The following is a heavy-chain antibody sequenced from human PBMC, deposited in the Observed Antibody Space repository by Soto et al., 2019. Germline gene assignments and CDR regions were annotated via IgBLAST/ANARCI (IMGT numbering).Heavy chain of an antibody. CDR1: GVSISSAAYY. V-gene: IGHV4-31*03. D-gene: IGHD2-2*02. CDR3: AREYTYGSNFFGC. Sequence: QLQLQESGPGLVKPSQTLSLTCTVSGVSISSAAYYWSWIRQPPGNGLEWIGYISHSVRTYYSPARASRVIISVDTSKNQFSLSSTSVTAADQAVYYCAREYTYGSNFFGCWGQGDLVTVYS. J-gene: IGHJ4*02. CDR2: ISHSVRT.